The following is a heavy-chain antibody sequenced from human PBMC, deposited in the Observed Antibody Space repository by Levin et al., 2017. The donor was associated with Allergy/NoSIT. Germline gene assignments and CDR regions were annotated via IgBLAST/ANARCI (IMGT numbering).Heavy chain of an antibody. Sequence: GESLKISCAASGFTFSSYGMHWVRQAPGKGLEWVAVIWYDGSNKNYADSVKGRFTISRDNSKNTLYLQVNSLRAEDTAVYFCARQPYDSGGNYGWRMYYYYGMDVWGQGTTVTVSS. V-gene: IGHV3-33*01. CDR2: IWYDGSNK. D-gene: IGHD3-22*01. CDR3: ARQPYDSGGNYGWRMYYYYGMDV. J-gene: IGHJ6*02. CDR1: GFTFSSYG.